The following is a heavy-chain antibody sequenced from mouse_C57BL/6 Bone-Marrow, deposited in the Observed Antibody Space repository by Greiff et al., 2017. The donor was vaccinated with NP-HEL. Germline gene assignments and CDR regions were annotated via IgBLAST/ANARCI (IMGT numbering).Heavy chain of an antibody. V-gene: IGHV5-4*01. CDR3: ARDSVVAYYAMDY. D-gene: IGHD1-1*01. J-gene: IGHJ4*01. CDR1: GFTFSSYA. Sequence: EVMLVESGGGLVKPGGSLKLSCAASGFTFSSYAMSWVRQTPEKRLEWVATISDGGSYTYYPDNVKGRFTISRDNAKNNLYLQMSHLKSEDTAMYYCARDSVVAYYAMDYWGQGTSVTVSS. CDR2: ISDGGSYT.